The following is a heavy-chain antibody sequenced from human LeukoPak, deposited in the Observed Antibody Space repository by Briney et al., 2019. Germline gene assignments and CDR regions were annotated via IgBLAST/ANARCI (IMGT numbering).Heavy chain of an antibody. Sequence: SDTLSLTCAVSGYSISSSNWWGWIRQPPGKGLEWIGYIYYSGSIYYNPSLKSRVTMSVDTSKNQFSLKLSSVTAVDTAVYYCVRSSRGDITTGWYFDLWGRGTLVTVSS. CDR2: IYYSGSI. J-gene: IGHJ2*01. V-gene: IGHV4-28*05. CDR3: VRSSRGDITTGWYFDL. D-gene: IGHD2-21*01. CDR1: GYSISSSNW.